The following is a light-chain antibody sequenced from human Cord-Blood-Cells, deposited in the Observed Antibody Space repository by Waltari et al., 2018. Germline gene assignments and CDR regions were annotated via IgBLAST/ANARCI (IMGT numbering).Light chain of an antibody. J-gene: IGKJ2*01. CDR3: QQYNNWPRT. Sequence: EIVMTPSPATLSVSQGERATLSCRASQSVSSNLAWYQQKPGQAPRLLIYGASTRATGIPARFSGSGSGTEFTLTISSLQSEDFAVYYCQQYNNWPRTFGQGTKLEIK. V-gene: IGKV3-15*01. CDR1: QSVSSN. CDR2: GAS.